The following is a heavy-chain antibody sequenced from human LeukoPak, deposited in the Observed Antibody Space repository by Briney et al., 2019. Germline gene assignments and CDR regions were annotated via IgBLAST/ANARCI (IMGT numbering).Heavy chain of an antibody. J-gene: IGHJ4*02. D-gene: IGHD6-19*01. CDR2: IYHSGST. CDR1: GGSISSGGYS. V-gene: IGHV4-30-2*01. CDR3: ARRAVAATFDY. Sequence: SQTLSLTCAVSGGSISSGGYSWSWIRQPPGKGLEWIGYIYHSGSTYYNPSLKSRVTISVDRSKNQFSLKLSSVTAADTAVYYCARRAVAATFDYWGQGTLVTVSS.